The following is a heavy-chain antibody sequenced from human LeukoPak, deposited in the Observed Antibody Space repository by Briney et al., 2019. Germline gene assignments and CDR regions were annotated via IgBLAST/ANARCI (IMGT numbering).Heavy chain of an antibody. J-gene: IGHJ4*02. CDR1: GFTFSSYS. CDR3: ARVLYSNYVRVLDY. Sequence: GGSLRLSCAASGFTFSSYSMNWVRQAPGKGLEWVPSISSSSSYIYYADSVKGRFTISRDNAKNSLYLQMNSLRAEDTAVYYCARVLYSNYVRVLDYWGQGTLVTVSS. CDR2: ISSSSSYI. D-gene: IGHD4-11*01. V-gene: IGHV3-21*01.